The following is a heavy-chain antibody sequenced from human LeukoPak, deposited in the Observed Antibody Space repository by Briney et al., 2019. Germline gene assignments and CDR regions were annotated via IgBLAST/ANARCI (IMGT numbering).Heavy chain of an antibody. Sequence: SVKVSCKASGGTFSSYAISWVRQAPGQGLEWMGRIIPILGIGNYAQKFQGRVTISADKSTSTAYMELSSLRSEDTAVYYCARDRQNSNYDYWGQGTLVT. D-gene: IGHD1-7*01. CDR3: ARDRQNSNYDY. J-gene: IGHJ4*02. V-gene: IGHV1-69*04. CDR2: IIPILGIG. CDR1: GGTFSSYA.